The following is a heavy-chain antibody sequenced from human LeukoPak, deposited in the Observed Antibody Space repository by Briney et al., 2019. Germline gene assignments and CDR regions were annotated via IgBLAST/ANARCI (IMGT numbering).Heavy chain of an antibody. CDR2: IYTSGST. CDR1: GGSISSGSYY. D-gene: IGHD6-19*01. J-gene: IGHJ4*02. Sequence: SETLSLTCIVSGGSISSGSYYWSWIRQPAGKGLEWIGRIYTSGSTNYNPSLKSRVTMSVDTSKNQFSLKLSSVTAADTAVYYCVRVGSGWYGGFDYWGQGTLVTVSS. CDR3: VRVGSGWYGGFDY. V-gene: IGHV4-61*02.